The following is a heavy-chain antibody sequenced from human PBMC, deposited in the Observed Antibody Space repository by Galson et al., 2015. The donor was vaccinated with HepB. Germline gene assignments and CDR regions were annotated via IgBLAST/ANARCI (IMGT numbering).Heavy chain of an antibody. J-gene: IGHJ4*02. V-gene: IGHV3-11*03. CDR1: GFTFSDYY. CDR3: ARIGHWKRDPYYYGSGSSDY. CDR2: ISSSSSYT. D-gene: IGHD3-10*01. Sequence: SLRLSCAASGFTFSDYYMSWIRQAPGKGLEWVSYISSSSSYTNYADSVKGRFTISRDNAKNSLYLQMNSLRAEDTAVYYCARIGHWKRDPYYYGSGSSDYWGQVTLVTVSS.